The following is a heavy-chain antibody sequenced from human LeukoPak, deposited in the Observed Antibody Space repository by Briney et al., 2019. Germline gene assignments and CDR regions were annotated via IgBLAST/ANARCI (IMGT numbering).Heavy chain of an antibody. D-gene: IGHD6-19*01. Sequence: PETLSLTCTVSVGSISSYYWTWIRQPPGKGLEWIGNIHYSGSTNYNPSLRSRVTISVDTSKNQFSLKLSSPTAADTAVYYCARRRAVPGFYYFDYWGQGTLVTVSS. V-gene: IGHV4-59*08. CDR3: ARRRAVPGFYYFDY. J-gene: IGHJ4*02. CDR2: IHYSGST. CDR1: VGSISSYY.